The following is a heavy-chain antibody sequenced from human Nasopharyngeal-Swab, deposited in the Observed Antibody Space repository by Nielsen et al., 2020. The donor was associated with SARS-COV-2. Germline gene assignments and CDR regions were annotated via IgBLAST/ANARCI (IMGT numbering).Heavy chain of an antibody. J-gene: IGHJ3*02. V-gene: IGHV4-34*01. CDR3: SGDFWSGYPDAFDI. CDR2: INHSGST. Sequence: WIRQPPGKGLEWIGEINHSGSTNYNPSLKSRVTISVDTSKNQFPLKLSSVTAADTAVYYCSGDFWSGYPDAFDIWGQGTMVTVSS. D-gene: IGHD3-3*01.